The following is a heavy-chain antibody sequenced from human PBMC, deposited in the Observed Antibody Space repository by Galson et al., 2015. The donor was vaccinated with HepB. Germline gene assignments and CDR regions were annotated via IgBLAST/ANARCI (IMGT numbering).Heavy chain of an antibody. CDR1: GYSFTSYW. J-gene: IGHJ2*01. CDR2: IDPSDSYT. CDR3: AREFCSSTSCYQGYFDL. V-gene: IGHV5-10-1*01. Sequence: SGAEVKKPGESLRISCKGSGYSFTSYWISWVRQMPGKGLEWMGRIDPSDSYTNYSPSFQGHVTISADKSISTAYLQWSSLKASDTAMYYCAREFCSSTSCYQGYFDLWGRGTLVTVSS. D-gene: IGHD2-2*01.